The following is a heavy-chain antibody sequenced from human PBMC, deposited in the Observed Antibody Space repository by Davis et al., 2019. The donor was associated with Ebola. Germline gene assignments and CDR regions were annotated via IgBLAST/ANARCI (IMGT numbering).Heavy chain of an antibody. Sequence: GGSLRLSCAASGFTFSSYSMNWVRQAPGKGLEWVAYISGTTIAMYYADSVKGRFTISRDNAKNSLYLEMKRLRDEDTAIYYCTSASDFDSWGLGTLVTVSS. CDR2: ISGTTIAM. V-gene: IGHV3-48*02. CDR3: TSASDFDS. CDR1: GFTFSSYS. J-gene: IGHJ4*02. D-gene: IGHD6-19*01.